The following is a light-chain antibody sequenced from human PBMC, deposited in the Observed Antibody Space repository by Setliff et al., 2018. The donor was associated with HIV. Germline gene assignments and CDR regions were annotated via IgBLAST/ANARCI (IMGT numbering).Light chain of an antibody. CDR1: SSDIGGHHL. CDR3: CSYSRSTVPYV. J-gene: IGLJ1*01. V-gene: IGLV2-23*02. Sequence: QSALTQVASVSGSLGQLITISCTGSSSDIGGHHLVSWFRVDPGKAPKLIIYNVYLLASGVSPRFSASKSGNTASLTIFGLQSEDEGDYYCCSYSRSTVPYVFGSGTKVTV. CDR2: NVY.